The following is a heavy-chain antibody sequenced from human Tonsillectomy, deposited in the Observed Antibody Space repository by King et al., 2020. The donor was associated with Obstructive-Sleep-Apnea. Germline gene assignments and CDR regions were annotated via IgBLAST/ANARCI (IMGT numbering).Heavy chain of an antibody. CDR3: ARLAYYYYGMDV. V-gene: IGHV3-7*03. CDR2: IKEDGSEK. CDR1: GFTFSSYW. J-gene: IGHJ6*02. Sequence: EVQLVESGGGLVHPGGSLRLSCAASGFTFSSYWMTWVRQAPGQGLERVDNIKEDGSEKYYVDSVKGRFTISRDNPKNSVYLQMNSLRAEDTAVYYCARLAYYYYGMDVWGQGTTVTVSS.